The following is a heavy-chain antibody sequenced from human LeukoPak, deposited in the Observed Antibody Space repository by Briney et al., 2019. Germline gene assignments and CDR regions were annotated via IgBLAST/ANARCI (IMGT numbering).Heavy chain of an antibody. CDR1: GYTFTSYY. D-gene: IGHD2-2*02. V-gene: IGHV1-46*01. CDR3: ARYCSSTSCYRRYNWFDP. Sequence: ASVRVSCKASGYTFTSYYMLWVRQAPGQGLEWMGIINPSGGSTSYAQKFQGRVTITADESTSTAYMELSSLRSEDTAVYYCARYCSSTSCYRRYNWFDPWGQGTLVTVSS. J-gene: IGHJ5*02. CDR2: INPSGGST.